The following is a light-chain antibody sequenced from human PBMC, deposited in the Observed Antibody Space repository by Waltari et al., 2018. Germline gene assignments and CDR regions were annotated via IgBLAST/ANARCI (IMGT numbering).Light chain of an antibody. CDR2: GAS. Sequence: EIVLTQSPGTLSLSPGERATLSCRASQSVSRSLAWYQQKPVQAPRLLIYGASSRATGVPDRFSGSGSGTDFSLTISRLEPEDFAVYYCQHYVRLPVSFGQGTKVEIK. CDR1: QSVSRS. J-gene: IGKJ1*01. V-gene: IGKV3-20*01. CDR3: QHYVRLPVS.